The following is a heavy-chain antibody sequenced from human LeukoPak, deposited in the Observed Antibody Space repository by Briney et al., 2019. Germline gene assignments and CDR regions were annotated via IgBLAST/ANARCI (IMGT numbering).Heavy chain of an antibody. CDR3: ARDPHYYGSRTFYYDY. CDR1: GGSITIYY. J-gene: IGHJ4*02. Sequence: KASETLSLTCTVSGGSITIYYWSWIRQPPGKGLEWIGHIYNSATTNYNPSLKSRVSISVDTSMNQFSLKLNSVTAADTAVYYCARDPHYYGSRTFYYDYWGQGTLVTVTS. CDR2: IYNSATT. D-gene: IGHD3-10*01. V-gene: IGHV4-59*01.